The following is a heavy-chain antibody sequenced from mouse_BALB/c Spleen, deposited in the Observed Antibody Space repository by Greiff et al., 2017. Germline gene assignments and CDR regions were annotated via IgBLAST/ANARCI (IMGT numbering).Heavy chain of an antibody. D-gene: IGHD4-1*01. J-gene: IGHJ3*01. CDR3: ARNGVGLAPFAY. CDR1: GLSLTSYG. Sequence: VHLVESGPGLVQSSQSLSITCTVSGLSLTSYGVHWVRQSPGKGLEWLGVIWSGGSTDYNAAFISRLSISKDNSKSQVFFKMNSLQADDTAIYYCARNGVGLAPFAYWGQGTLVTVSA. V-gene: IGHV2-4-1*01. CDR2: IWSGGST.